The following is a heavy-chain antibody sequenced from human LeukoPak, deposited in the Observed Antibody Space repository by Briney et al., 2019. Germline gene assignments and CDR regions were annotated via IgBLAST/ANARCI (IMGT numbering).Heavy chain of an antibody. CDR3: AKGKAVAGTSDYYYGMDV. Sequence: GGSLRLSCAASGFTFSSYAMSWVRQAPRKGLEWVSAISGSGGSTYYADSVKGRFTISRDNSKNTLYLQMNSLRAEDTAVYYCAKGKAVAGTSDYYYGMDVWFQGTTVTVSS. V-gene: IGHV3-23*01. J-gene: IGHJ6*02. CDR1: GFTFSSYA. CDR2: ISGSGGST. D-gene: IGHD6-19*01.